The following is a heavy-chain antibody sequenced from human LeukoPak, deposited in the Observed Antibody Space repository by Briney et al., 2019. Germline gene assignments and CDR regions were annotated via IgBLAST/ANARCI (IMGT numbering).Heavy chain of an antibody. D-gene: IGHD3-22*01. CDR2: INSDGSST. J-gene: IGHJ5*02. CDR3: ARGGDSSAFNWFDP. V-gene: IGHV3-74*01. Sequence: GGSLRLSCAASGFTFSSYWMHWVRQGPGKGLVWVSRINSDGSSTSYADSVKGRFTISRDNAKNTLYLQMNSLRAEDTAVYYCARGGDSSAFNWFDPWGQGTLVTVSS. CDR1: GFTFSSYW.